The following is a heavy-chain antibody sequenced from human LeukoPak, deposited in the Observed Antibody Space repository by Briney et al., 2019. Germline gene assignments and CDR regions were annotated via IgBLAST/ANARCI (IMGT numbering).Heavy chain of an antibody. CDR1: GGSISSSSYY. CDR2: IYYSGST. Sequence: PSETLSLTCTVSGGSISSSSYYWGWIRQPPGKGLEWIGSIYYSGSTYYNPFLKSRVTISVDTSKNQFSLKLSSVSAADTAVYYCARLPGYCSSTSCYNYFDYWGQGTLVTVSS. CDR3: ARLPGYCSSTSCYNYFDY. D-gene: IGHD2-2*02. J-gene: IGHJ4*02. V-gene: IGHV4-39*01.